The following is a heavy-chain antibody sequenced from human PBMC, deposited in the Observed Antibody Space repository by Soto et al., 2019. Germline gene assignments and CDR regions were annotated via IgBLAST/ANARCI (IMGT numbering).Heavy chain of an antibody. CDR2: IYHSGST. V-gene: IGHV4-30-2*01. CDR1: SGSISSGGYS. D-gene: IGHD3-3*01. CDR3: ARVPGDFWSGYYSWFEP. Sequence: PSDTLSLTFAVSSGSISSGGYSWSLIRHRPWKCLEWIGYIYHSGSTYYNPSLKSRVTISVDRSKNQFSLKLSSVTAADTAVYYCARVPGDFWSGYYSWFEPWGQGSLVTVSS. J-gene: IGHJ5*02.